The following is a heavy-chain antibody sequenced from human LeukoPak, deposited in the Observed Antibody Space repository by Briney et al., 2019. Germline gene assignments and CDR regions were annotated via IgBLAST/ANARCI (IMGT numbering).Heavy chain of an antibody. V-gene: IGHV4-38-2*01. CDR1: GYPIGSGYF. J-gene: IGHJ4*01. D-gene: IGHD1-1*01. CDR3: ARHGNYNWNDGRTFDY. CDR2: IYYSGTT. Sequence: SETLSLTCGVSGYPIGSGYFWGWIRQPPGRGLEWIATIYYSGTTYYNPSLKSRITISMDTSKNQFSLKLTSVAAADTALYYCARHGNYNWNDGRTFDYWGQGTLVTVSS.